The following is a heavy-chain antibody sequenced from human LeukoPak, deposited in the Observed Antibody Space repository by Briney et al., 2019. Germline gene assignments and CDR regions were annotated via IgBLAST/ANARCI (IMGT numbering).Heavy chain of an antibody. V-gene: IGHV3-23*01. J-gene: IGHJ4*02. CDR1: GFTFDDYA. CDR2: ISGSGGST. CDR3: AKDDSSSSVFDY. Sequence: QPGGSLRLSCAASGFTFDDYAMHWVRQAPGKGLEWVSAISGSGGSTYYADSVKGRFTISRDSSKNTLYLQMNSLRAEDTAVYYCAKDDSSSSVFDYWGQGTLVTVSS. D-gene: IGHD6-6*01.